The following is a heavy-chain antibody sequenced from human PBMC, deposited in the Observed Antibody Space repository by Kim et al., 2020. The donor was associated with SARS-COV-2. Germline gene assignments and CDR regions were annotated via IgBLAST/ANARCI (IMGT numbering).Heavy chain of an antibody. J-gene: IGHJ4*02. CDR2: GTT. Sequence: GTTEYAASVKGRFSMSRDDSKNIVYLQMSSLKIEDTGTYYCSRGRQTPDYWGQGTLVTVSP. V-gene: IGHV3-49*02. CDR3: SRGRQTPDY.